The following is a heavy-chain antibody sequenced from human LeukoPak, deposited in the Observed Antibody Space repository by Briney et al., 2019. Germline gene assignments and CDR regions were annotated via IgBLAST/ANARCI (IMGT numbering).Heavy chain of an antibody. CDR2: ISSSSSYI. V-gene: IGHV3-21*01. J-gene: IGHJ4*02. CDR1: GFTFSSYS. CDR3: ARDQKFQALDY. Sequence: GGSLRLSCAASGFTFSSYSMNWVRQAPGKGLEWVSSISSSSSYIYYADSVKGRFTISRDNAKNSLYLQMNSLRAEDTAVYYCARDQKFQALDYWGQGTLVSISS.